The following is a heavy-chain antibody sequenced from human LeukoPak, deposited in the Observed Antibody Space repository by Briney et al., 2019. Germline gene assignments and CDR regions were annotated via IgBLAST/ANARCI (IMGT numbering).Heavy chain of an antibody. J-gene: IGHJ4*02. D-gene: IGHD6-19*01. CDR2: IYYSGST. CDR3: AGQQWLASTFDY. V-gene: IGHV4-39*07. CDR1: GGSISSSSYY. Sequence: SETLSLTCTVSGGSISSSSYYWGWIRQPPGKGLEWIGSIYYSGSTYYNPSLKSRVTMSVDTSKNQFSLKLTSVTAADTAVYYCAGQQWLASTFDYWGQGTLVTVSS.